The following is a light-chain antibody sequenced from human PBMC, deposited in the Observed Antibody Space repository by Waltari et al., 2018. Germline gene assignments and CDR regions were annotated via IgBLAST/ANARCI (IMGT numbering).Light chain of an antibody. V-gene: IGKV4-1*01. Sequence: DIQMTQSPSSLSASVGDRVTITCRASQSISSYLNWYQQKPGQPPKLLIYWASTRESGVPDRLSGSGSGTEFTLTISSLQAADVAVYYCQQCYSTPYTFGQGTKLEIK. CDR2: WAS. J-gene: IGKJ2*01. CDR1: QSISSY. CDR3: QQCYSTPYT.